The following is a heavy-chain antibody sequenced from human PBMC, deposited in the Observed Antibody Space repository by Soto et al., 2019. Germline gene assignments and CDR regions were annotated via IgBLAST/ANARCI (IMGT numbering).Heavy chain of an antibody. J-gene: IGHJ4*02. V-gene: IGHV3-23*01. Sequence: GGSLRLSCEASGLNFTKHPMIWVRQGPGKGLEWVAAISGRTGDTAYAASERGRFTLSRDSSTYTMVLQMNRVRAEDTAVYYCGVQYDYWGQGTLVTVSS. CDR2: ISGRTGDT. CDR1: GLNFTKHP. CDR3: GVQYDY.